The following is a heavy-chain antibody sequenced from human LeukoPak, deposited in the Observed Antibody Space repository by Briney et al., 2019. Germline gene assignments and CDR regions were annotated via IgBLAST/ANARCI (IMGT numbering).Heavy chain of an antibody. J-gene: IGHJ4*02. CDR3: ATEGHTSGRAVFLDY. D-gene: IGHD6-19*01. Sequence: GGSLRLSCAGSGFSFSIFPMQWARQAPGEGLEGVAVISSDGRIASYLDSPKGPFTFSRHNSKTTLYLQMNSLRPENTAVYFCATEGHTSGRAVFLDYWGQGTLVTVS. CDR2: ISSDGRIA. V-gene: IGHV3-30*01. CDR1: GFSFSIFP.